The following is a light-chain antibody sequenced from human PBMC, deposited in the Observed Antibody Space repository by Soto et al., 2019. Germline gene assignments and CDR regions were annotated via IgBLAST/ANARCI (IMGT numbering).Light chain of an antibody. CDR2: DAN. CDR3: GAWDTSLSGVV. Sequence: QSVFTQPPSVSAAPGQTVIISCSGSSSNIGNNYVSWYQQLPGTAPRLLIYDANKRPAEIPARFSGSKSATSATLGITGLQTGDEADYYCGAWDTSLSGVVFGGGTKLTVL. V-gene: IGLV1-51*01. CDR1: SSNIGNNY. J-gene: IGLJ2*01.